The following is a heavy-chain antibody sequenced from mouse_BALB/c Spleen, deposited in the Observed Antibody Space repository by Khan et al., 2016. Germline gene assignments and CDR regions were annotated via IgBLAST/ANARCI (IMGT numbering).Heavy chain of an antibody. Sequence: QIELVESGPELKKPGETVKISCKASGYTFTNYGMQWVQQTPGKGLKWMGWINTNAEEPKYAEDLKGRFAFSLETSASTAYLQISNLKNEDTATYSCAKSGNSPYYAMDYWGQGTSVTVSS. J-gene: IGHJ4*01. V-gene: IGHV9-3*02. CDR2: INTNAEEP. CDR3: AKSGNSPYYAMDY. CDR1: GYTFTNYG. D-gene: IGHD2-1*01.